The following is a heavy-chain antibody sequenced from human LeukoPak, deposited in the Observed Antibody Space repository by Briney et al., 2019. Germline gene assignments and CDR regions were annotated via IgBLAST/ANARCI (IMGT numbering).Heavy chain of an antibody. CDR3: ARDRTSVFGDYGDYPTPLDF. D-gene: IGHD4-17*01. CDR2: INPNRGGT. V-gene: IGHV1-2*02. Sequence: GASVKVSCQASGNTFTAFYIHWLRQAPGQGLEWMGWINPNRGGTKYAQKFQGRVTMTRDTSISTAYMDLTGLTSDDTAIYYCARDRTSVFGDYGDYPTPLDFWGQGTLVTVSS. J-gene: IGHJ4*02. CDR1: GNTFTAFY.